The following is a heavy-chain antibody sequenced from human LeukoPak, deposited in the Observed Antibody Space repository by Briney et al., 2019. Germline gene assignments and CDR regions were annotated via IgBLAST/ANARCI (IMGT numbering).Heavy chain of an antibody. V-gene: IGHV5-51*01. D-gene: IGHD1-26*01. CDR3: ASTVGAMDYETGAFDI. Sequence: GESLKISCKGSGYSFTIYWLGWVRQMPGKGLEWMGIIYPGDSDTRYSPSFQGQVTISADKSISTAYLQWSSLKASDTAMYYCASTVGAMDYETGAFDIWGQGTMVTVSS. CDR1: GYSFTIYW. J-gene: IGHJ3*02. CDR2: IYPGDSDT.